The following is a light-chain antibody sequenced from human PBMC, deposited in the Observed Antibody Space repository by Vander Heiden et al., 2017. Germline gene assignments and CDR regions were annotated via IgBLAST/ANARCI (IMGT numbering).Light chain of an antibody. V-gene: IGKV3-11*01. CDR2: DAS. CDR1: QSVSSY. Sequence: EFVFTQSPATLSLSPGERATLSCRASQSVSSYLAWYQQKPGQAPRLLIYDASNRATGIPARFSGSGSGTDFTLTISSLEPEDFAVYYCQQRSNWPITFGQGTRLEIK. CDR3: QQRSNWPIT. J-gene: IGKJ5*01.